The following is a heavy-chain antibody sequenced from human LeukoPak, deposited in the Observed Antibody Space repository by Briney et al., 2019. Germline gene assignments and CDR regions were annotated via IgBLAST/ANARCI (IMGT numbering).Heavy chain of an antibody. V-gene: IGHV3-30*18. D-gene: IGHD1-26*01. CDR2: ISYDGSNK. CDR1: GFTFSSYG. Sequence: GGSLRLSCAASGFTFSSYGMHWVRQAPGKGLEWVAVISYDGSNKYYADSVKGRFTISRDNSKNTLYLQMNSLRAEDTAVYYCAKDPILVGATPREVDYWGQGTLVTVSS. J-gene: IGHJ4*02. CDR3: AKDPILVGATPREVDY.